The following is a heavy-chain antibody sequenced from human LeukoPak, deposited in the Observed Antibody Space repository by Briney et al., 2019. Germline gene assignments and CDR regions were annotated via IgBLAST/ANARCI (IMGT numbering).Heavy chain of an antibody. V-gene: IGHV3-15*01. Sequence: GGSLRLSCAASGFTFSNAWMSWVRQAPGKGLEWVGRIKSRTDGGTTDYAAPVKGRFTISRDDSKNTLYLQMNSLKTEDTAVYYCTTDEYGDYFDYWGQGTLVTVSS. D-gene: IGHD4-17*01. J-gene: IGHJ4*02. CDR2: IKSRTDGGTT. CDR3: TTDEYGDYFDY. CDR1: GFTFSNAW.